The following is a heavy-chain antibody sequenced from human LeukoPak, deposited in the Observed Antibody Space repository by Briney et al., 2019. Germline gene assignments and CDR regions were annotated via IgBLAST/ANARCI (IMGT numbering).Heavy chain of an antibody. V-gene: IGHV4-39*01. J-gene: IGHJ5*02. Sequence: KASETLSLTCTVSGGSISSSSYYWGWLRQPPGKGLEWIGSIYYSGSTYYNPSLKSRVTISVATSKNQFSLKLSSVTAADTAVYYCARHKYNLVLLNWFDPWGQGTLVTVSS. D-gene: IGHD1-14*01. CDR2: IYYSGST. CDR1: GGSISSSSYY. CDR3: ARHKYNLVLLNWFDP.